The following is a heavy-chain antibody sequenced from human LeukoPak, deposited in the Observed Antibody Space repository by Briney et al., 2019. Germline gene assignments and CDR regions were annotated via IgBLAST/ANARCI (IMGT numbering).Heavy chain of an antibody. Sequence: GGSLRLSCAASGFTFSSYEMDWVRQAPGKGLEWVSYISSTGSTIYYADSVKGRFTISRDNAKNSLYLQMNSLRAEDTAMYYCARAGERLIGIPLDYWGQGTLVTVSS. D-gene: IGHD3-10*01. CDR1: GFTFSSYE. V-gene: IGHV3-48*03. CDR2: ISSTGSTI. CDR3: ARAGERLIGIPLDY. J-gene: IGHJ4*02.